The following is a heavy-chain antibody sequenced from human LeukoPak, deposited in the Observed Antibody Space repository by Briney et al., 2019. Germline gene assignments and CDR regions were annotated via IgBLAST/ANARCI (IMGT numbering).Heavy chain of an antibody. CDR3: ARGSEYYYGSGDVHYYYYYMDV. Sequence: ASVKVSCKASGYTFISYYMNWVRQAPGQGLEWMGIINPSGGSTSYAQKFQGRVTMTRDTSTSTVYMELSSLRSEDTALYYCARGSEYYYGSGDVHYYYYYMDVWGKGTTVTVSS. D-gene: IGHD3-10*01. V-gene: IGHV1-46*01. CDR2: INPSGGST. CDR1: GYTFISYY. J-gene: IGHJ6*03.